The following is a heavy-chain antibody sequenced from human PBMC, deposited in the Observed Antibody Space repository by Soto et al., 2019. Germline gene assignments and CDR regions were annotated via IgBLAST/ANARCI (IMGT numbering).Heavy chain of an antibody. J-gene: IGHJ6*02. D-gene: IGHD3-3*01. V-gene: IGHV1-69*06. Sequence: VASVKVSCKASGGTFSSYAISWVRQAPGQGLEWMGGIIPIFGTANYAQKFQGRVTITADKSTSTAYMELSSLRSEDTAVYYCARDTPRITIFGMDVWGQGTTVTVPS. CDR1: GGTFSSYA. CDR3: ARDTPRITIFGMDV. CDR2: IIPIFGTA.